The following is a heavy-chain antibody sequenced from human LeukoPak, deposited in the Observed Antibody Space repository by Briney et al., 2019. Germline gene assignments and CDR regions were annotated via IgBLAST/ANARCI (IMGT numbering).Heavy chain of an antibody. CDR2: IWYDGSNK. J-gene: IGHJ4*02. CDR3: ASGGDLGAPFDY. D-gene: IGHD2-21*02. Sequence: PGRSLRLSCAASGFTFSSYGMHWVRQAPGKGLEWVAVIWYDGSNKYYAGSVKGRFTISRDNSKNTLYLQMNSLRAEDTAVYYCASGGDLGAPFDYWGPGTLVTVSS. CDR1: GFTFSSYG. V-gene: IGHV3-33*01.